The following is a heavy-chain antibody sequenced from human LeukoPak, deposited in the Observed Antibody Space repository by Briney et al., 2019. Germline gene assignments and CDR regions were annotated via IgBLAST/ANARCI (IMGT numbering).Heavy chain of an antibody. CDR3: ATEGGDGMDV. Sequence: PGGSLRLSCAASGFTFSSYSMNWVRQAPGKGLEWVSSISSSSSYIYYADSVKGRFTISRNNAKNSLYLQMNSLRAEDTAVYYCATEGGDGMDVWGQGTTVTVSS. V-gene: IGHV3-21*01. J-gene: IGHJ6*02. CDR2: ISSSSSYI. D-gene: IGHD3-16*01. CDR1: GFTFSSYS.